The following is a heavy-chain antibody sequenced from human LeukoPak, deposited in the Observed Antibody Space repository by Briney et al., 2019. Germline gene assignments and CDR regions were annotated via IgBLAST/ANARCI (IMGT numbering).Heavy chain of an antibody. Sequence: SETLSLTCTVSGGSISNYYWSWIRQPPGKELEWIGYIYYIGSTNYNPSLKSRVTISVDTSKNQFSLKLSSVTAADTAVYYCASLGVTWTFDYWGQGTLVTVSS. CDR3: ASLGVTWTFDY. D-gene: IGHD4-23*01. V-gene: IGHV4-59*01. CDR1: GGSISNYY. J-gene: IGHJ4*02. CDR2: IYYIGST.